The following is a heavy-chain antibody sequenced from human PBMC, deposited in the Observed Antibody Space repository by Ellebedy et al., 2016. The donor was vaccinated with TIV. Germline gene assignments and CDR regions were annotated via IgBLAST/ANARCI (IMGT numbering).Heavy chain of an antibody. Sequence: GESLKISCAASGFTFSSYGMHWVRQAPGKGLEWVADIWYDGSNKYYADSVKGRFTISRDNSKNTLYLQMNSLRGEDTAVYYCARYLDTIRWFGNFIFDYWGQGTLVTVSS. V-gene: IGHV3-33*01. CDR2: IWYDGSNK. J-gene: IGHJ4*02. D-gene: IGHD3-10*01. CDR1: GFTFSSYG. CDR3: ARYLDTIRWFGNFIFDY.